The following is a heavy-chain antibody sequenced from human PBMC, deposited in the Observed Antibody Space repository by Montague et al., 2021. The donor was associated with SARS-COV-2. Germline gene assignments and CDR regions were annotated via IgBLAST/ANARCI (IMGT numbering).Heavy chain of an antibody. Sequence: SETLSLTCAVYGGSFSGYFWSWIRQPPGQGLEWIGEINHSGSTNYNPSLKSRVTISVDTSKNQFSLKLSSVTAADTAVYYCTREGYQVLWSDYYSDGMDAWGQGTMVTVSS. CDR3: TREGYQVLWSDYYSDGMDA. D-gene: IGHD2-2*01. CDR1: GGSFSGYF. V-gene: IGHV4-34*01. J-gene: IGHJ6*02. CDR2: INHSGST.